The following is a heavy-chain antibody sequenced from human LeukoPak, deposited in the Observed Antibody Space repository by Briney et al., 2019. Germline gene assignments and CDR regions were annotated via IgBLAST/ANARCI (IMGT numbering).Heavy chain of an antibody. Sequence: PSETLSLTCAVYGGSFSGYYWSWIRQPPGKGLEWIGEINHSGSTNYNPSLKSRVTISVDTSKNQFSLKLSSVTAADTAVYYCARGGGVVVVPAENLDNWFDPWGQGTLVTVSS. CDR3: ARGGGVVVVPAENLDNWFDP. J-gene: IGHJ5*02. CDR1: GGSFSGYY. V-gene: IGHV4-34*01. D-gene: IGHD2-2*01. CDR2: INHSGST.